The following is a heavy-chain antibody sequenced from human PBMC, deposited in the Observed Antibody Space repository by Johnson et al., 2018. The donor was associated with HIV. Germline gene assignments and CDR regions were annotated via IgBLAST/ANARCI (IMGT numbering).Heavy chain of an antibody. CDR2: ISSSGSTT. CDR3: AKERAIVGATFGAFDI. J-gene: IGHJ3*02. V-gene: IGHV3-11*01. CDR1: GFTFSDYY. Sequence: QVQLVESGGGLVKPGGSLRLSCAASGFTFSDYYMSWIRQAPGKGLAWVAYISSSGSTTSYADSVKGRFTNSRDNAKNSLYLQMNSLRAEDTALYYCAKERAIVGATFGAFDIWGQGTMVTVSS. D-gene: IGHD1-26*01.